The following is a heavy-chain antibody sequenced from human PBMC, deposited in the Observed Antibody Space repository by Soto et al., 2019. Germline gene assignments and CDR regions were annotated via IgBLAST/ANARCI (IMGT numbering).Heavy chain of an antibody. CDR1: GGSISSSSYY. CDR2: IYYSGST. CDR3: VIRGYSYGYYIDY. Sequence: PSETLSLTCTVSGGSISSSSYYWGWIRQPPGKGLEWIGSIYYSGSTYYNPSLKSRVTISVDTSKNQFSLKLSSVTAADTAVYYCVIRGYSYGYYIDYWGQGTLVTVSS. J-gene: IGHJ4*02. D-gene: IGHD5-18*01. V-gene: IGHV4-39*01.